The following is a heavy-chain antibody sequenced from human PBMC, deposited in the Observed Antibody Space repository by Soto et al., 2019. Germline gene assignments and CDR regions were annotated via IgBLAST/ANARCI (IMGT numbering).Heavy chain of an antibody. CDR2: INHSGST. V-gene: IGHV4-34*01. CDR1: GGSFSGYY. CDR3: ARGYIVVVVAATPFDY. Sequence: QVQLQQWGAGLLKPSETLSLTCAVYGGSFSGYYWSWIRQPPGKGLEWIGEINHSGSTNYNPSLKSRVTISVDTSKNQFSLKLSSVTAADTAVYYCARGYIVVVVAATPFDYWGQGTLVTVSS. D-gene: IGHD2-15*01. J-gene: IGHJ4*02.